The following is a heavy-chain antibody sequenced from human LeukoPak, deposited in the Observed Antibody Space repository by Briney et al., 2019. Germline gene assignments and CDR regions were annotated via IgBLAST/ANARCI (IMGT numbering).Heavy chain of an antibody. CDR1: GYTFTSYY. CDR3: ARGHGSGYTNWFDP. D-gene: IGHD3-10*01. V-gene: IGHV1-46*01. J-gene: IGHJ5*02. CDR2: INPSGNSA. Sequence: GASVKVSCKASGYTFTSYYMHWVRQAPGQGLEWMGIINPSGNSAGYAQKFQGRVTMTRDMSASTVYMELSSLRFEDTAVYYCARGHGSGYTNWFDPWGQGTLVTVSS.